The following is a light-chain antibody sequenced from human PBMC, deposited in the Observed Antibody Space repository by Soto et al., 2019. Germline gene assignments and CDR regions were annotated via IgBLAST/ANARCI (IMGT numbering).Light chain of an antibody. V-gene: IGLV1-51*01. CDR3: GTWDSSLSAYV. CDR1: SSNIGAGYD. CDR2: DNN. Sequence: QPVLTQPPSVSGAPGQRVTISCTGSSSNIGAGYDVHWYQQLPGTAPRLLIYDNNKRPSGIPDRFSGSKSGTSATLGITGLQTGDEADYYCGTWDSSLSAYVFGTGTKLTVL. J-gene: IGLJ1*01.